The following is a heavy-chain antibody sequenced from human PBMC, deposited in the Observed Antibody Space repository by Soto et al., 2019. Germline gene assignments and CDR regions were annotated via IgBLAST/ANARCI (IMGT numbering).Heavy chain of an antibody. Sequence: PGGSLRLSCAASGFTFGSYSMNWVRQAPGKGLEWISYVSSGSSSIYYADSVKGRFTISRDNAKNSLYLQMNSLRAEDTAVYYCAVAGPVPDYWGQGTLVTVSS. J-gene: IGHJ4*02. D-gene: IGHD2-15*01. CDR1: GFTFGSYS. V-gene: IGHV3-48*01. CDR2: VSSGSSSI. CDR3: AVAGPVPDY.